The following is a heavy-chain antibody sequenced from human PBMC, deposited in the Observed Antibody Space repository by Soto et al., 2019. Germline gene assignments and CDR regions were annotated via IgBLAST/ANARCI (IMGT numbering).Heavy chain of an antibody. D-gene: IGHD3-10*01. Sequence: QVQLVQSGAEVKKPGSSVKVSCKASGGTFSSYAISWVRQAPGQGLEWMGGIIPIFGTANYAQKVQGRVTITADESKSTADMELSSLRSEDTAVYYCASGGNYGSQSNWFDPWGQGTLVTVSS. CDR2: IIPIFGTA. CDR3: ASGGNYGSQSNWFDP. V-gene: IGHV1-69*12. J-gene: IGHJ5*02. CDR1: GGTFSSYA.